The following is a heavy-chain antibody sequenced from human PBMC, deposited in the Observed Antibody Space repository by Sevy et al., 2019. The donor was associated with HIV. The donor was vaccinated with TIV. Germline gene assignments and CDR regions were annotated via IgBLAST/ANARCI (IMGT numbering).Heavy chain of an antibody. J-gene: IGHJ3*02. Sequence: GGSLRLSCAASGFTFSSYWMHWVRQAPGKGLVWVSRINSDGSSTSYADSVKGRFTISRDNAKNTLYLQMNSLRAEDTAVYYWARDLAVGYYSDAFDIWGQGTMVTVSS. D-gene: IGHD3-22*01. V-gene: IGHV3-74*01. CDR1: GFTFSSYW. CDR3: ARDLAVGYYSDAFDI. CDR2: INSDGSST.